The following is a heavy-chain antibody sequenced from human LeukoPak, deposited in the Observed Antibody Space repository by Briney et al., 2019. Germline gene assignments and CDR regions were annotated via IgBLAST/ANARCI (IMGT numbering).Heavy chain of an antibody. J-gene: IGHJ4*02. Sequence: SETLSLTCTVSGVSINTYYASWIRQAPGKGLEFIGFIYNGGNTNYNPSLKSRATISVDTSNNQFSLRLTSVTAADTAMYYCATGPWELDFWGQGTLVTVSS. CDR3: ATGPWELDF. CDR2: IYNGGNT. D-gene: IGHD1-26*01. V-gene: IGHV4-4*09. CDR1: GVSINTYY.